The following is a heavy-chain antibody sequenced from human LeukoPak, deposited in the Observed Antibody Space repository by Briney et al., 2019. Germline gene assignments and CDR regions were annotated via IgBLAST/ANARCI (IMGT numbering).Heavy chain of an antibody. CDR1: GYTFTSYD. D-gene: IGHD1-20*01. CDR2: MNPNSGNT. V-gene: IGHV1-8*02. CDR3: ARAPYNWNYYYYYMDV. J-gene: IGHJ6*03. Sequence: ASMKVSCKASGYTFTSYDINWVRHATGQGLEWMGWMNPNSGNTGYAQKVQGRVTMTRNTTILTVYMELSSLRSEDTAVYYCARAPYNWNYYYYYMDVWGKGTTVTVSS.